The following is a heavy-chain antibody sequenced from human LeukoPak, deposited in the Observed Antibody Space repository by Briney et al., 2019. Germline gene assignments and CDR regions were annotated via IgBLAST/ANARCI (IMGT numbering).Heavy chain of an antibody. CDR3: ARVRAAVAGTYFFDY. Sequence: SETLSLTCSVSGGSISNDNYYWGWIRQPPGKGLEWIGSIYNSGSTYYNPSLKSRVTMSVDTSKNQFSLKLNSVTAADSAVYYCARVRAAVAGTYFFDYWGQGTLVTASS. J-gene: IGHJ4*02. V-gene: IGHV4-39*07. D-gene: IGHD6-19*01. CDR1: GGSISNDNYY. CDR2: IYNSGST.